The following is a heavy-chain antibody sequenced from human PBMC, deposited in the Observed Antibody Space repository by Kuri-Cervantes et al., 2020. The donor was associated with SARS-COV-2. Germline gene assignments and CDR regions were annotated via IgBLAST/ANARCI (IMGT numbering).Heavy chain of an antibody. CDR1: GYTFTSYG. Sequence: ASVKVSCKASGYTFTSYGITWVRQAPGQGLEWMGWISASKGNPNYAQKVQGRVTVTTDTSTSTAYMELRSLRSDDTAVYYCARGYYYDSSGPSWFDPWGQGTLVTVSS. CDR3: ARGYYYDSSGPSWFDP. CDR2: ISASKGNP. D-gene: IGHD3-22*01. J-gene: IGHJ5*02. V-gene: IGHV1-18*01.